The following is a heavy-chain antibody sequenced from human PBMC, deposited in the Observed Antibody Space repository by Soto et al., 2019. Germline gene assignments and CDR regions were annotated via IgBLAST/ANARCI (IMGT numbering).Heavy chain of an antibody. Sequence: VGSLRLSCAVSGFTFNIYGMHWVRQAPDKGLEWVALISYDGSNQYYADSVKGRFTISRDNSKNTLFLQMNSLRADDTAVYYCAKDQASGQGSFDSWGQGTLVTVSS. J-gene: IGHJ4*02. CDR2: ISYDGSNQ. CDR1: GFTFNIYG. CDR3: AKDQASGQGSFDS. V-gene: IGHV3-30*18.